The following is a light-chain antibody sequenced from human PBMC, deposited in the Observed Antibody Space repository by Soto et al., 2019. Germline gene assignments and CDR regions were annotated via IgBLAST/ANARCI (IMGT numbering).Light chain of an antibody. J-gene: IGKJ1*01. CDR2: DAS. CDR1: QSVSNK. Sequence: IVMTHSPVTLSVSPLERATLSFRASQSVSNKLAWYQQKPGQAPRLLIYDASTRATGIPARFSGSGSGTEFTLAISSLQSEDFAVYHCQQYDDSMTFGQGTKVDIK. CDR3: QQYDDSMT. V-gene: IGKV3-15*01.